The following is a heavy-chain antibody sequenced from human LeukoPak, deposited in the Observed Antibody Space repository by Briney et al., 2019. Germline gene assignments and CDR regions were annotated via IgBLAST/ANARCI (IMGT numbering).Heavy chain of an antibody. CDR2: TSSDGSRN. CDR1: GFPFSSYG. CDR3: ARDRAANSRTYYFDY. D-gene: IGHD4/OR15-4a*01. J-gene: IGHJ4*02. Sequence: PGGSLRLSCAASGFPFSSYGMHWVRQAPGKGLEWVAVTSSDGSRNHYADSVKGRFTISRDDSKNTLYLQMNSLRAEDTAVYYCARDRAANSRTYYFDYWGQGTLVTVSS. V-gene: IGHV3-30*03.